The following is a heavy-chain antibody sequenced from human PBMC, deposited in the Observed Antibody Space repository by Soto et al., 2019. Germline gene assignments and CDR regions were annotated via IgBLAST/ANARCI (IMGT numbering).Heavy chain of an antibody. Sequence: QVQLQESGPGLLKPSETLSLTCTVSGGSISSSYWSWIRQPPGKGLEWIAYVYYSGTTNYNPSLGSRVTISIDTSTNQFSLRLTSVTAADTAVYYCARSVVHQWLVHDAFDIWGQGTLVTVSS. J-gene: IGHJ3*02. V-gene: IGHV4-59*01. CDR2: VYYSGTT. D-gene: IGHD6-19*01. CDR1: GGSISSSY. CDR3: ARSVVHQWLVHDAFDI.